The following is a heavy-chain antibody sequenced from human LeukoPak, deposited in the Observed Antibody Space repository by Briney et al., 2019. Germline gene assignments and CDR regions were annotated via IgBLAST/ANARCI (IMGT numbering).Heavy chain of an antibody. J-gene: IGHJ6*02. CDR1: GGSISSYY. Sequence: PSETLSLTCTVSGGSISSYYWSWIRQPPGKGLEWIGYIYYSGSTNYNPSLKSRVTISVDTSKNQFSLKLSSVTAADTAVYYCARGPSVRLYYYGMDVWGQGTTVTVSS. V-gene: IGHV4-59*01. CDR2: IYYSGST. CDR3: ARGPSVRLYYYGMDV.